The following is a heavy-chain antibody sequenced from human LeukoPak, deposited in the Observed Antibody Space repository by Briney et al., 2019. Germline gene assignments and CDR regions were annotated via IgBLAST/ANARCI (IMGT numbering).Heavy chain of an antibody. CDR1: GGSMSGYY. CDR2: TFSSGAT. D-gene: IGHD5-18*01. V-gene: IGHV4-59*08. J-gene: IGHJ4*02. Sequence: PSETLSLTCIVSGGSMSGYYWSWIRRPPGKGLEGIGHTFSSGATTYNPSLKSRVTISVDTSRSQFSLNLSSVTAADTAVYYCARHRGYTFEAWDFDYWGQGTLVTVSS. CDR3: ARHRGYTFEAWDFDY.